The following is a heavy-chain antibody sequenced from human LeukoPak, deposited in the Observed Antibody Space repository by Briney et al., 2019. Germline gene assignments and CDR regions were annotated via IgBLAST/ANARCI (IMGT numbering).Heavy chain of an antibody. J-gene: IGHJ4*02. CDR3: AREWGLWLLASTGFDY. D-gene: IGHD4/OR15-4a*01. Sequence: GGSLRLSCAASGFTFSSYAMSWVRQAPGKGLEWVSAISGSGGSTYYADSVKGRFTISRDNSKNTLYLQMNSLRAEDTAVYYCAREWGLWLLASTGFDYWGQGTLVTVSS. V-gene: IGHV3-23*01. CDR2: ISGSGGST. CDR1: GFTFSSYA.